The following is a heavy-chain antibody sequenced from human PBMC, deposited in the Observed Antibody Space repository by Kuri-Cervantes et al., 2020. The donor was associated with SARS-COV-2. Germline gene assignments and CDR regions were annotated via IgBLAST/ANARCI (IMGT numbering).Heavy chain of an antibody. CDR3: ARGGELERRYYYYYMDV. CDR1: GYSISSDYY. CDR2: MHHSGRT. D-gene: IGHD1-1*01. V-gene: IGHV4-38-2*01. Sequence: SETLSLTCAVSGYSISSDYYWGWIRQPPGKGLEWIGSMHHSGRTYYNPSLKSRVTISVDTSKSQVFLKLNAVTAADTAVYYCARGGELERRYYYYYMDVWGKGTTVTVSS. J-gene: IGHJ6*03.